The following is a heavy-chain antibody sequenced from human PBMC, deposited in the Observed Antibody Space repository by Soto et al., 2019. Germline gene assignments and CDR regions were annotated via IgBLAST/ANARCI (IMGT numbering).Heavy chain of an antibody. V-gene: IGHV3-23*01. D-gene: IGHD6-19*01. CDR1: GFSLSDYA. J-gene: IGHJ5*02. CDR3: AKGKQWLVPGWFDP. CDR2: ISGSGSTT. Sequence: GGSLRLSCALSGFSLSDYAMSWVRRAPGKGLEWVSTISGSGSTTHYEDSVKGRFIISGDNSKNTLYLQMNSLRAEDTAVYYCAKGKQWLVPGWFDPWGPGTLVTVSS.